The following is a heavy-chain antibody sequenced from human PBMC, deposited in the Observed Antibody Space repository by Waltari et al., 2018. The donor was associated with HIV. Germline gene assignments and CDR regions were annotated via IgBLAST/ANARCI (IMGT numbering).Heavy chain of an antibody. CDR3: ARDICNGGSCYSYYFDY. J-gene: IGHJ4*02. CDR1: GYTFTGYY. CDR2: INPDNGGT. Sequence: QVQLVQSGAEVKKPGASGKISCKASGYTFTGYYMHVVRQAPGQGLEWMGWINPDNGGTKYAQKFQGRVTMTRDTSISTAYMELSRLRSDDTAVYYCARDICNGGSCYSYYFDYWGQGTLVTVSS. V-gene: IGHV1-2*02. D-gene: IGHD2-15*01.